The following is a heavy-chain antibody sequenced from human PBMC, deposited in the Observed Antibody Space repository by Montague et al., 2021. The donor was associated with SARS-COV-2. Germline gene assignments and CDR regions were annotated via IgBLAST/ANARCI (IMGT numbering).Heavy chain of an antibody. CDR2: IYTTGSS. CDR1: AGSIRDYY. CDR3: ARERSYLYWYFDS. J-gene: IGHJ2*01. V-gene: IGHV4-4*07. Sequence: SETLSLTCAVSAGSIRDYYWSWIRQPTGKGLEWIGRIYTTGSSDXSPSLQSRVTMSVDTSKNQVSLRLMSVTAADTALYYCARERSYLYWYFDSWGRGTLVTVSS.